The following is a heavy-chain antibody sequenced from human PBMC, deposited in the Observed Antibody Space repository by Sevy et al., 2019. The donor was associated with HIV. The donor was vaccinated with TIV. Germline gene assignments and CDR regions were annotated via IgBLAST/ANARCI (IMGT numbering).Heavy chain of an antibody. J-gene: IGHJ4*02. CDR2: IYYSGST. V-gene: IGHV4-31*03. D-gene: IGHD6-6*01. Sequence: SETLSLTCTVSGXXISTGGYYWSWXRQHPGKGLEWIGYIYYSGSTYYNPSLKSRVTISVDTSKNQFSLKLNSVTAADTAVYYCARSKSSSTTFDXWGQGTLVTVSS. CDR3: ARSKSSSTTFDX. CDR1: GXXISTGGYY.